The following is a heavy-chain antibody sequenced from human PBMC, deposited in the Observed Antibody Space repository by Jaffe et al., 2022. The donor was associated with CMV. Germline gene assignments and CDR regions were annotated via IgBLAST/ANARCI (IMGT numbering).Heavy chain of an antibody. CDR2: IKSKTDGGTT. V-gene: IGHV3-15*01. D-gene: IGHD1-20*01. J-gene: IGHJ4*02. Sequence: EVQLVESGGGLVKPGGSLRLSCAASGFTFSNAWMSWVRQAPGKGLEWVGRIKSKTDGGTTDYAAPVKGRFTISRDDSKNTLYLQMNSLKTEDTAVYYCTTDSGITGTLEGGYWGQGTLVTVSS. CDR3: TTDSGITGTLEGGY. CDR1: GFTFSNAW.